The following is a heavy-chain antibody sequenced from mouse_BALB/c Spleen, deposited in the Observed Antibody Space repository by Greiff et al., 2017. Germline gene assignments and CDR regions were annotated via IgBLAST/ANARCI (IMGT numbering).Heavy chain of an antibody. V-gene: IGHV2-2*02. CDR3: ASKAVVARGFAY. CDR1: GFSLTSYG. D-gene: IGHD1-1*01. CDR2: IWSGGST. J-gene: IGHJ3*01. Sequence: QVQLKESGPGLVQPSQSLSITCTVSGFSLTSYGVHWVRQSPGKGLEWLGVIWSGGSTDYNAAFISRLSISKDNSKSQVFFKMNSLQANDTAIYCCASKAVVARGFAYWGQGTLVTVSA.